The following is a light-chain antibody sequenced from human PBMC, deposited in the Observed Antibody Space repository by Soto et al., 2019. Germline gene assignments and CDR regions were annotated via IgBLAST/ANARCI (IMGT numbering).Light chain of an antibody. V-gene: IGKV3-15*01. Sequence: EIVMTQSPATLSVSPGERATLSCRASQSVSSNLAWYQQKPGQTPRLLIYGAFISATGIPARISGSGSGTEFTLTICSLHSEDFAFYYCQQSNTWWTFGQGTKVEIK. CDR2: GAF. CDR3: QQSNTWWT. CDR1: QSVSSN. J-gene: IGKJ1*01.